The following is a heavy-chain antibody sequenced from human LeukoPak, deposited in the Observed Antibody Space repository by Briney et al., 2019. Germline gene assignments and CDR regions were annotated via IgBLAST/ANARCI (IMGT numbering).Heavy chain of an antibody. V-gene: IGHV3-21*01. CDR1: GFTFSSYS. CDR2: ISSSSSYK. D-gene: IGHD3-10*01. Sequence: PGGSLRLSCVASGFTFSSYSINWVRQAPGKGLEWVSSISSSSSYKYYADSVKGRFTISRDNAENSLYLQMNSLRAEDTAVYYCARGSGSFPRWGQGTLVTVSS. CDR3: ARGSGSFPR. J-gene: IGHJ4*02.